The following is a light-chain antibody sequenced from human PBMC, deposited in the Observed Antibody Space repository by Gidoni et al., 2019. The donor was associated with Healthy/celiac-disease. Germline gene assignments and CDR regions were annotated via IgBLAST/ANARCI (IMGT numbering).Light chain of an antibody. CDR3: QQRSNWPQLT. Sequence: EIVLTQSPATLSLSPGERATISCRASQSVSSYLSWYQQKPGQAPRLLIYVASNRATGIPARFRGSGSGTDFTLTISSLEPEDFAVYYCQQRSNWPQLTFGGGTKVEIK. V-gene: IGKV3-11*01. J-gene: IGKJ4*01. CDR1: QSVSSY. CDR2: VAS.